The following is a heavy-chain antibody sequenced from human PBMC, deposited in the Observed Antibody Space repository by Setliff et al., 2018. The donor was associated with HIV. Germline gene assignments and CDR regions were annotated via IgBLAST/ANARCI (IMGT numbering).Heavy chain of an antibody. Sequence: GSLRLSCAASGFSFSDAWMSWVRQAPGKGLEWVGRIKSKSNGETTDYAAPVKGRFTISRGDSKNTFDLQMNSLESGDTAVYYCATDTVYCGAHCYKRLGDHFYYMDVWGRGTTVTVSS. J-gene: IGHJ6*03. CDR3: ATDTVYCGAHCYKRLGDHFYYMDV. D-gene: IGHD2-21*02. CDR2: IKSKSNGETT. V-gene: IGHV3-15*01. CDR1: GFSFSDAW.